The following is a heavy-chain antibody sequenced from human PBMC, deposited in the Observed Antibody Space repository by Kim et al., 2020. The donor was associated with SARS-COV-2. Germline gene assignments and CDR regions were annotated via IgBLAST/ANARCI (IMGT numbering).Heavy chain of an antibody. CDR1: GFTFNNYA. CDR2: IRSKGSTV. CDR3: ARDGNLYRSGSFLDN. V-gene: IGHV3-48*03. J-gene: IGHJ5*01. Sequence: GGSLRLSCVASGFTFNNYAMNWIRQAPGKGLEWVSYIRSKGSTVYYADSMRGRLTISRDNAKNSLYLQMNSLRAEDTAVYYCARDGNLYRSGSFLDN. D-gene: IGHD3-10*01.